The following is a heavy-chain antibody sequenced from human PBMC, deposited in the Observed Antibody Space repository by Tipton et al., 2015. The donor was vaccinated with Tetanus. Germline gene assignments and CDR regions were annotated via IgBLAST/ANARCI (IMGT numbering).Heavy chain of an antibody. CDR3: ARGLPREPFYFDY. D-gene: IGHD1-26*01. Sequence: GLVKPSETLSLTCAVSGGSLSDYYWSWIRQSPGKGLEWIGEINEGGSTNYNPSLESRLTMSVDASKNQFSLRLTSVTAADTAVYYCARGLPREPFYFDYWGQGKQVSVSS. CDR1: GGSLSDYY. V-gene: IGHV4-34*01. CDR2: INEGGST. J-gene: IGHJ4*02.